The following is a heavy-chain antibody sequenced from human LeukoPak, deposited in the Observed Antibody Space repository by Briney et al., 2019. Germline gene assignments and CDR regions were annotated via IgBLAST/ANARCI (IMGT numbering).Heavy chain of an antibody. CDR2: IIPILGIA. D-gene: IGHD2-2*01. Sequence: ASVKFSCKASGGTFSSYTISWVRQAPGQGLEWMGRIIPILGIANYAQKFQGRVTITADKSTSTAYMELSSLRSEDTAVYYCARLDAVRAFDIWGQGTMVTVSS. V-gene: IGHV1-69*02. J-gene: IGHJ3*02. CDR1: GGTFSSYT. CDR3: ARLDAVRAFDI.